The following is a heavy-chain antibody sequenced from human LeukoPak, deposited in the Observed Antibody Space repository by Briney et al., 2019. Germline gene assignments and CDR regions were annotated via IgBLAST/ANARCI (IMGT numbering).Heavy chain of an antibody. J-gene: IGHJ5*02. D-gene: IGHD3-3*01. CDR3: ARVNDFWSGYNWFDP. Sequence: SETLSLTCTVSGGFISSGSYYWSWIRQPAGKGLEWIGRIYTSGSTNYNPSLKSRVTISVDTSKNQFSLKLSSVTAADTAVYYCARVNDFWSGYNWFDPWGQGTLVTVSS. V-gene: IGHV4-61*02. CDR2: IYTSGST. CDR1: GGFISSGSYY.